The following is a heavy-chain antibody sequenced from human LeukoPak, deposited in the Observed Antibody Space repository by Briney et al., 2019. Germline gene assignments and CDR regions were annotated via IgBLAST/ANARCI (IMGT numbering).Heavy chain of an antibody. V-gene: IGHV3-9*01. CDR3: TRALSDCLPFSCYKGCFGP. CDR1: GFTFDVTA. D-gene: IGHD6-13*01. J-gene: IGHJ5*02. CDR2: IGVVSRYT. Sequence: GTSLRLSWAASGFTFDVTAMRWVRQAPGKGPEWLSLIGVVSRYTSYADSVKGRFTISRDNAKNSLYLQMDSLRVEDAAFYYCTRALSDCLPFSCYKGCFGPWGQGALVTVSS.